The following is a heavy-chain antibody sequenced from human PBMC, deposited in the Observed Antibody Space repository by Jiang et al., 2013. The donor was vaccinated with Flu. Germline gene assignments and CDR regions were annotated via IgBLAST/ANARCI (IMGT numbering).Heavy chain of an antibody. CDR1: GYTFTSYD. Sequence: SGYTFTSYDVNWVRQATGQGLEWVGWMNPNTGNTGSAQNFQGRVTMTRDNSISTAYMELSSLRSDDTAVYYCTRGVSSSGGKDYCYGLDVWGQGTTVTVSS. D-gene: IGHD6-19*01. CDR2: MNPNTGNT. CDR3: TRGVSSSGGKDYCYGLDV. V-gene: IGHV1-8*01. J-gene: IGHJ6*02.